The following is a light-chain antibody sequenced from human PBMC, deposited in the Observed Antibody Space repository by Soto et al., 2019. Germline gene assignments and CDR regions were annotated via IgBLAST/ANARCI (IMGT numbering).Light chain of an antibody. CDR3: MQIIKLPDT. J-gene: IGKJ2*01. Sequence: EIVLTQSPATLSLSPGERATLSCRASQSVSSYLAWYQQKPGQAPRLLIYEASNRFSGVPDRFSGSGSGTDFTLKISRVEAEDVGVYYCMQIIKLPDTFGQGTKLEIK. CDR1: QSVSSY. CDR2: EAS. V-gene: IGKV3-11*01.